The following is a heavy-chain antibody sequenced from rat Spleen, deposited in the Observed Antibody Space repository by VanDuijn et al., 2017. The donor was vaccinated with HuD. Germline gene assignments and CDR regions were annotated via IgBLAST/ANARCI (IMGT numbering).Heavy chain of an antibody. D-gene: IGHD4-3*01. CDR2: ISTGGGNT. J-gene: IGHJ4*01. CDR3: TRHGRGETTYYYVMDA. Sequence: EVQLVESGGGLVQPGRSMKLSCAASGFTFSNFYMAWVRQATTKGLEWVACISTGGGNTYYRDSVKGRFIFFRDNARSALYLQMNSLRSEDTATYYCTRHGRGETTYYYVMDAWGRGASVTVSS. CDR1: GFTFSNFY. V-gene: IGHV5-25*01.